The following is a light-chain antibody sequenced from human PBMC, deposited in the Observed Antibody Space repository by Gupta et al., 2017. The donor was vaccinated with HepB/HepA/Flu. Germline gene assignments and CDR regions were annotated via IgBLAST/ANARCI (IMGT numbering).Light chain of an antibody. J-gene: IGLJ1*01. CDR1: SSDVGGYNY. V-gene: IGLV2-14*01. CDR3: SSYTSSSTYV. CDR2: DVS. Sequence: QSALTQPPSASGSPGRWITISCTGTSSDVGGYNYVSWYQQHPGKAPKLMIYDVSNRPSGVSNRFSGSKAGNTASLTISGLQAEDEADYYCSSYTSSSTYVFGTGTKVTVL.